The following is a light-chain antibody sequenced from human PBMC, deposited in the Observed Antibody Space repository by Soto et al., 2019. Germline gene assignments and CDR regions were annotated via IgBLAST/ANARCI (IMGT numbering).Light chain of an antibody. Sequence: DIQMTQSPSTLSASVGDRVTITCRASQTISFWLAWYQQRPGRAPSLLIYDASILESGVPSRFSASRSGTEFTLTISSLQPDDFATYYCQQYYSFPTFGQGTRLEI. CDR1: QTISFW. CDR2: DAS. V-gene: IGKV1-5*01. J-gene: IGKJ5*01. CDR3: QQYYSFPT.